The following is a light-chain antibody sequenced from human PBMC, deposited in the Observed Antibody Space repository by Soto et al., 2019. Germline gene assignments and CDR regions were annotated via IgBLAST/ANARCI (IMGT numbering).Light chain of an antibody. J-gene: IGKJ1*01. CDR2: GAS. Sequence: EIVMTQSPATLSVSPGERATLSCRASQSVRSKLAWYQQKPGQGPRLLIYGASTRATGIPARFSGSGSGTEFTLTISSLQSEDFAVYYCQHYSTWLWTFGQGTKVEIK. CDR3: QHYSTWLWT. V-gene: IGKV3-15*01. CDR1: QSVRSK.